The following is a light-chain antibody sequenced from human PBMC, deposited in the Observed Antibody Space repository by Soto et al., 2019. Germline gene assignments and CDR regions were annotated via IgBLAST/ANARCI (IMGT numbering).Light chain of an antibody. V-gene: IGLV2-14*01. CDR2: EVN. CDR1: SSDIGAYDY. Sequence: QSALTQPPSASGSPGQSVTISCTGTSSDIGAYDYVSWFQQHPGKAPKLMISEVNNRPSGVSNRFSGSKSGNTAYLTISGLQADDEATYYCSSYTSTNTPYVFGTGTKVTVL. CDR3: SSYTSTNTPYV. J-gene: IGLJ1*01.